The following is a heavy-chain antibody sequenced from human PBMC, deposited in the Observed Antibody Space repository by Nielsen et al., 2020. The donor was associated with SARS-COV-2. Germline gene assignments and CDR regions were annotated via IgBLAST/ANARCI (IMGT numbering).Heavy chain of an antibody. CDR1: GGSVTSGSYY. J-gene: IGHJ4*02. V-gene: IGHV4-61*03. CDR2: VYYSGTT. Sequence: SETLSLTCTVSGGSVTSGSYYWSWIRQPPGRGLEWIGHVYYSGTTNYNPSLKSRVTISVDTSNNYFSLHLTSVTAADTAVYYCARIRFTFGLGLFENWGQGTLVTVSS. CDR3: ARIRFTFGLGLFEN. D-gene: IGHD3/OR15-3a*01.